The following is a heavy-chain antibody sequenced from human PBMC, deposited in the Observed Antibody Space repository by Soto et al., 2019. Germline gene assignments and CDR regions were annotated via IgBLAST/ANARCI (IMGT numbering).Heavy chain of an antibody. CDR1: GFTFSGYS. J-gene: IGHJ5*02. CDR3: ASGDTTATTATNWFDP. V-gene: IGHV3-21*01. Sequence: KPGGSLRLSCAASGFTFSGYSMNWVRQAPGKGLEWVSSISSSSDYIYYADSVKGRFTISRDNTQNSLYLQMNSLRAEDTAVYYFASGDTTATTATNWFDPWGQGTLVTVSS. D-gene: IGHD1-1*01. CDR2: ISSSSDYI.